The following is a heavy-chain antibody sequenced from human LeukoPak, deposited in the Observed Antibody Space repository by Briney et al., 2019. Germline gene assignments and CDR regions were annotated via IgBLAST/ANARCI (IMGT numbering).Heavy chain of an antibody. CDR2: FDPENGEA. Sequence: PKASVKVSCKVSGYSLSELSMHWVRQAPGKGLEWMGGFDPENGEAVYAQKFQGRVTMTEDTSTDTSYMELNSLKSEDTAVYYCAAGGAYDLLDNWGQGTLVTVSS. CDR3: AAGGAYDLLDN. V-gene: IGHV1-24*01. D-gene: IGHD2-8*01. J-gene: IGHJ4*02. CDR1: GYSLSELS.